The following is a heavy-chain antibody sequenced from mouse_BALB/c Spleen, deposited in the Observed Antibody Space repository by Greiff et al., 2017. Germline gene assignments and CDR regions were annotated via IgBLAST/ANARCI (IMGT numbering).Heavy chain of an antibody. CDR2: IYPGGGYT. D-gene: IGHD2-12*01. V-gene: IGHV1-63*02. J-gene: IGHJ3*01. Sequence: VQLQQSGAELVRPGTSVKISCKASGYTFTNYWLGWVKQRPGHGLEWIGDIYPGGGYTNYNEKFKGKATLTADTSSSTAYMQLSSLTSEDSAVYFCARKEPYYSGIAYWGQGTLVTVSA. CDR3: ARKEPYYSGIAY. CDR1: GYTFTNYW.